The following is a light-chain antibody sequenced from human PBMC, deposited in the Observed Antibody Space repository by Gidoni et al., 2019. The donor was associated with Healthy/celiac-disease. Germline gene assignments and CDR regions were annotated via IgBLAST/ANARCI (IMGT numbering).Light chain of an antibody. CDR3: SSYTSSSTWV. Sequence: QSALTQPASVPGSPGPSITISCTGPSSYVGGYNYVSWYQQHPGKAPKLMIYEVSNRPSGVSNRFSGSKAGNTASLTISGLQAEDEADYYCSSYTSSSTWVVGGGTKRTVL. CDR1: SSYVGGYNY. CDR2: EVS. J-gene: IGLJ3*02. V-gene: IGLV2-14*01.